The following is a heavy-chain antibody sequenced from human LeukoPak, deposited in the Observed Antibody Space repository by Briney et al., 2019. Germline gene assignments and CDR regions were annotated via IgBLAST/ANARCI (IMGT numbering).Heavy chain of an antibody. J-gene: IGHJ4*02. D-gene: IGHD3-10*01. CDR3: ARDGGATMVRGVATYDS. CDR1: GFTFSRYS. CDR2: ISRSSSTI. V-gene: IGHV3-48*04. Sequence: PGGSLRLSCAASGFTFSRYSMNWVRQAPGKGLEWFSYISRSSSTIHYADSVKGRFTISRDNAKSSLFLQMNSLRAEDTAVYYCARDGGATMVRGVATYDSWGQGTLVTVSS.